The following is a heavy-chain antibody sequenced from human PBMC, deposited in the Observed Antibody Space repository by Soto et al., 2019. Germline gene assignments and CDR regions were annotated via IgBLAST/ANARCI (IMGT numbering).Heavy chain of an antibody. CDR2: IYPGDSDT. Sequence: GASLKISCKGSGYSFNSYWISWVRQMPGKGLEWMGIIYPGDSDTRYSPSFQGQVTISADKSISTAYLQWSSLKASDTAMYYCARHSRAQYYYYGMDVWGQGTTVTVSS. J-gene: IGHJ6*02. CDR1: GYSFNSYW. CDR3: ARHSRAQYYYYGMDV. V-gene: IGHV5-51*01.